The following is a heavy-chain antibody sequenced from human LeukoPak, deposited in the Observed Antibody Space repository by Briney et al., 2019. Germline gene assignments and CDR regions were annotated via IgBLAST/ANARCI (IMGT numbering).Heavy chain of an antibody. Sequence: PGGSLRLSCAASGFTFSSYSMNWVRQAPGKGLEWVSSISSSSSYIYYADSVKDRSTISRDNAKNSLYLQMNSLRAEDTAVYYCARDSRDIVVVPAAMDGYYYYYMDVWGKGTTVTVSS. CDR1: GFTFSSYS. CDR3: ARDSRDIVVVPAAMDGYYYYYMDV. J-gene: IGHJ6*03. D-gene: IGHD2-2*01. V-gene: IGHV3-21*01. CDR2: ISSSSSYI.